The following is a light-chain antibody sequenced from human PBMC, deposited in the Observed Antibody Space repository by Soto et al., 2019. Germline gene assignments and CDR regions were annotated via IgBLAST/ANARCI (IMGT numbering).Light chain of an antibody. CDR2: DAY. J-gene: IGKJ5*01. CDR1: QSVITY. V-gene: IGKV3-11*01. CDR3: EQRSNWIT. Sequence: EIVLTQSPATLSLSPGERATLSCRASQSVITYLAWYQQKPGQDPRLLIYDAYNRATGIPARFSGSESATDFTLNISSLEPEDSAFYSCEQRSNWITFGQGTQLEIE.